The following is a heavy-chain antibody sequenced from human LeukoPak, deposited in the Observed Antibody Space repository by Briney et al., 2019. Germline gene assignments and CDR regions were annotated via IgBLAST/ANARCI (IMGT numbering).Heavy chain of an antibody. D-gene: IGHD6-19*01. Sequence: SETLSLTCTVSGGSISNYYWSWIRQSPGKGLEWIANIYYSGNTKYNPSLKSRVTISADTSKNLFSLKLSSVTAADTAVYYCARSTRPRGGWYYFDYWGQGTLVTVSS. V-gene: IGHV4-59*08. J-gene: IGHJ4*02. CDR1: GGSISNYY. CDR3: ARSTRPRGGWYYFDY. CDR2: IYYSGNT.